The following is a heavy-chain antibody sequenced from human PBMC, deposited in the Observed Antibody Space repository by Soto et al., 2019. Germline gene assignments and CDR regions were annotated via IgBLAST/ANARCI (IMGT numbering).Heavy chain of an antibody. Sequence: SETLSLTCTVSGGSISSGDYYWSWIRQPPGKGLEWIGYIYYSGSTYYNPSLKSRVTISVDTSKNQFSLKLSSVTAADTAVYYCARVYYGSGYTGDIDYWGQGTLVTVSS. CDR3: ARVYYGSGYTGDIDY. CDR1: GGSISSGDYY. V-gene: IGHV4-30-4*01. D-gene: IGHD3-10*01. J-gene: IGHJ4*02. CDR2: IYYSGST.